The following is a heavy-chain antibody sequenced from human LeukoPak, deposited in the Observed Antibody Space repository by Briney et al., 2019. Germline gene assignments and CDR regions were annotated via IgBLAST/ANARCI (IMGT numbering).Heavy chain of an antibody. D-gene: IGHD5-12*01. J-gene: IGHJ4*02. CDR3: TRGNSDYDHDF. V-gene: IGHV3-21*01. CDR1: GFTFSRYS. CDR2: ISTTSRYI. Sequence: GGSLRLSCAASGFTFSRYSMNWVRQAPGKGLEWVSSISTTSRYIYYADSVQGRFTVTRDNAKNSLSLQMNSLRADDTAVYYCTRGNSDYDHDFWGQGTLVTVSS.